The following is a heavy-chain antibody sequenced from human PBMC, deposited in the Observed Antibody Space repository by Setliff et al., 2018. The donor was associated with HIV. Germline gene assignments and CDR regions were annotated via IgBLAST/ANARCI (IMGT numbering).Heavy chain of an antibody. CDR1: GFTFSGYW. V-gene: IGHV3-7*02. D-gene: IGHD6-19*01. CDR2: INDDGDEQ. Sequence: PGGSLRLSCATSGFTFSGYWMNWVRQSPGKGLEWVANINDDGDEQYYVDSVKGRFSISRDNTNSALYLQMNSLRAEDTAVYYCARAVHSGWYYFDYWGQGTLVTVSS. J-gene: IGHJ4*02. CDR3: ARAVHSGWYYFDY.